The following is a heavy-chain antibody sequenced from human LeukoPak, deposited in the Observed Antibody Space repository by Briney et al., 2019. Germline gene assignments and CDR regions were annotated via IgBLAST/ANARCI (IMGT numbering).Heavy chain of an antibody. CDR2: IYYTGNT. J-gene: IGHJ3*02. CDR3: ARTYCSSTSCYLDAFDI. CDR1: GDSITGYY. V-gene: IGHV4-38-2*02. D-gene: IGHD2-2*01. Sequence: PSETLSLTCSVSGDSITGYYWGWIRQPPGKGLEWIGNIYYTGNTYYNSSLKSRVTISLDTSKNQFSLKLSSVTAADTAVYYCARTYCSSTSCYLDAFDIWGQGTMVTVSS.